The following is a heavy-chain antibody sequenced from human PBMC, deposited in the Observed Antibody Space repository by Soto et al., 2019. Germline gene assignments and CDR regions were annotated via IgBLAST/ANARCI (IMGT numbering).Heavy chain of an antibody. CDR3: ARGRGSCSGATCYYSAY. Sequence: EVQLEESGGGLVQPGGSLRLSCAASGFGFSYYSMKWVRQAPGKGLEWVSYISSSSSLIYYADSVKGRFSISRDNGKNSLYLQMNSLRAGDTAVYYCARGRGSCSGATCYYSAYWGQGALVTVSS. D-gene: IGHD2-15*01. CDR1: GFGFSYYS. J-gene: IGHJ4*02. V-gene: IGHV3-48*01. CDR2: ISSSSSLI.